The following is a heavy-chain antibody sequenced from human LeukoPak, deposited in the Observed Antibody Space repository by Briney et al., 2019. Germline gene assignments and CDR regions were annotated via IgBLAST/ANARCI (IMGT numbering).Heavy chain of an antibody. D-gene: IGHD5-24*01. Sequence: GGSLRLSCAASGFTSSDYYMSWIRQAPGKGLEWVSYISSSGSTIYYADSVKGRFTISRDNAKNSLYLQMNSLRAEDTAVYYCARDLRLDGYKSRGYYYYYMDVWGKGTTVTVSS. V-gene: IGHV3-11*04. CDR3: ARDLRLDGYKSRGYYYYYMDV. CDR1: GFTSSDYY. CDR2: ISSSGSTI. J-gene: IGHJ6*03.